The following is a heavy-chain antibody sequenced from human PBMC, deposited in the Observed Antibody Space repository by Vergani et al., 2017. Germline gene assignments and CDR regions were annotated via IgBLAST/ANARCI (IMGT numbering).Heavy chain of an antibody. J-gene: IGHJ4*02. V-gene: IGHV1-24*01. CDR1: GYSLPELT. D-gene: IGHD3-9*01. Sequence: QVQLVQSGSEVRKPGASVNVSCQVSGYSLPELTIHWVRQAPGKGLEWMGGFDTEHGEVTFAHHIQGRVTMTRDTSTSTVYMELSSLRSEDTAIYYCASWDYGILTCYRYWGQGTLVTVSA. CDR3: ASWDYGILTCYRY. CDR2: FDTEHGEV.